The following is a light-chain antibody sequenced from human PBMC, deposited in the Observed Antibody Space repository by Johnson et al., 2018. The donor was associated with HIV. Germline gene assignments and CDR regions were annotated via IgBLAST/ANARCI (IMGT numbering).Light chain of an antibody. CDR3: GTWDSCLSAGV. CDR1: SSNIGNNY. Sequence: QSVLTQPPSVSAAPGQKVTISCSGSSSNIGNNYVSWYQQLPGTAPKLLIYENNKRPSGIPDRFSGSKSGTSATLGITGLQTGDEADYYCGTWDSCLSAGVFGTGTKVTDL. CDR2: ENN. V-gene: IGLV1-51*01. J-gene: IGLJ1*01.